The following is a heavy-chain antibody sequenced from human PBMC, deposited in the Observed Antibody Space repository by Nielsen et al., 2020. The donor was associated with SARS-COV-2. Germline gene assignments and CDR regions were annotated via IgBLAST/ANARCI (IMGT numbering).Heavy chain of an antibody. Sequence: SLKISCAASGFTFDDYAMHWVRQAPGKGLEWVSGISWNSGSIGYADSVKGRFTISRDNAKNSLYLQMNSLRAEDTALYYCAKIPYDYGDYADYWGQGTLVTVSS. CDR1: GFTFDDYA. CDR2: ISWNSGSI. V-gene: IGHV3-9*01. D-gene: IGHD4-17*01. CDR3: AKIPYDYGDYADY. J-gene: IGHJ4*02.